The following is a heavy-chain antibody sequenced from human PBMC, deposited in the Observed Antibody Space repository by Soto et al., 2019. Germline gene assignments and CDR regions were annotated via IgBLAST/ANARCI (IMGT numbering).Heavy chain of an antibody. V-gene: IGHV3-53*01. D-gene: IGHD3-10*01. CDR1: GFTVSSNY. CDR3: ASRYGSGSYYPYYYYYYMDV. J-gene: IGHJ6*03. CDR2: IYSGGST. Sequence: GGSLRLSCAASGFTVSSNYMSWVRQAPGKGLEWVSVIYSGGSTYYADSVKGRFNISRDNSKNTLYLQMNSLRAEDTAVYYCASRYGSGSYYPYYYYYYMDVWGKGTTVTVSS.